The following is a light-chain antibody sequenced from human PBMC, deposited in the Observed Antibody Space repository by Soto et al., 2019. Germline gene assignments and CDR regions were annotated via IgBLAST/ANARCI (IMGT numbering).Light chain of an antibody. J-gene: IGKJ1*01. CDR1: QSVSSSY. V-gene: IGKV3-20*01. Sequence: EIVLTQSPGTLSLSPGERATLSCRASQSVSSSYLAWDQQKPGQAPRLLIYGASSRATVIPDRFSGSGSGTDITLTIIRLEPEDFAVYYCQQYGSSPLTFGQGTKVEIK. CDR2: GAS. CDR3: QQYGSSPLT.